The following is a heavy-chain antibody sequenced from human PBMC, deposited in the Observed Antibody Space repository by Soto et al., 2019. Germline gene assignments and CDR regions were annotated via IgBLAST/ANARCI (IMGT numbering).Heavy chain of an antibody. J-gene: IGHJ6*02. V-gene: IGHV1-2*04. CDR2: INPNSGGT. CDR1: GYTFTGYY. CDR3: ARGAPAYDYVWGSYRPNYGMDV. Sequence: QVQLVQSGAEVKKPGASVKVSCKASGYTFTGYYMHWVRQAPGQGLEWMGWINPNSGGTNYAQKFQGWVTMTRDTSISTAYMELSRLVSDDTSVYYCARGAPAYDYVWGSYRPNYGMDVWGQGTTVTVSS. D-gene: IGHD3-16*02.